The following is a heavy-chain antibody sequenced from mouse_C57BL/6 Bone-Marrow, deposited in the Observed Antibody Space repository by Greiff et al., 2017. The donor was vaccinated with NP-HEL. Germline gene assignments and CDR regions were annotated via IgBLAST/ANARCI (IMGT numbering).Heavy chain of an antibody. V-gene: IGHV5-17*01. CDR2: ISSGSSTI. D-gene: IGHD2-12*01. Sequence: EVQGVESGGGLVKPGGSLKLSCAASGFTFSDYGMHWVRQAPEKGLEWVAYISSGSSTIYYADTLKGRFTIARDNAKNTLFLQMTSLRSEDTAMYYCARRYRGLYYYAMDYWGQGTSVTVSS. CDR3: ARRYRGLYYYAMDY. CDR1: GFTFSDYG. J-gene: IGHJ4*01.